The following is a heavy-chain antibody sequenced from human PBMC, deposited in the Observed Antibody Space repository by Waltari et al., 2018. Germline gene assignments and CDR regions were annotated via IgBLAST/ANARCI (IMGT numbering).Heavy chain of an antibody. V-gene: IGHV4-61*02. CDR1: GGSISSGSYY. J-gene: IGHJ4*02. D-gene: IGHD6-13*01. CDR2: IYASGST. CDR3: ARDLDDSNWEQLGY. Sequence: QVQLQESGPGLVKPSQTLSLTCTVSGGSISSGSYYWSWIRQPAGKGLEWIGRIYASGSTNSNPSLKSRVTISVDTSKNQFSLKLSSVTAADTAVYYCARDLDDSNWEQLGYWGQGTLVTVSS.